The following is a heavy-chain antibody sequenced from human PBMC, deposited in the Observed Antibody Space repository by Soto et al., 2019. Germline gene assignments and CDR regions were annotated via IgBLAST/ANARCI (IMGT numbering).Heavy chain of an antibody. CDR1: GFTFSSYA. CDR3: AKVLYTTGRVGSWDCFDY. V-gene: IGHV3-23*01. J-gene: IGHJ4*02. D-gene: IGHD3-10*01. CDR2: ISGSGGST. Sequence: GGSLRLSCAASGFTFSSYAMSWVRQAPGKGLEWVSAISGSGGSTYYADSVKGRFTISRDNSKNTLYLQMNSLRAEDTAVYYGAKVLYTTGRVGSWDCFDYWCQGTLVTVSS.